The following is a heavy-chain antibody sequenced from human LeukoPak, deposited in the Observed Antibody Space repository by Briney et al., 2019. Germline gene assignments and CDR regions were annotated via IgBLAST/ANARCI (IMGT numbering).Heavy chain of an antibody. CDR1: GGSISSSSYY. V-gene: IGHV4-39*01. D-gene: IGHD1-1*01. CDR2: IYYSGST. Sequence: SETLSLTCTVSGGSISSSSYYWGWIRQPPGKGLEWIGSIYYSGSTHYNPSLRSRVTISVDTSKNQFSLKVTSLTAADTAVYYCARGPTISETGYFDYWGQGTLVTVSS. CDR3: ARGPTISETGYFDY. J-gene: IGHJ4*03.